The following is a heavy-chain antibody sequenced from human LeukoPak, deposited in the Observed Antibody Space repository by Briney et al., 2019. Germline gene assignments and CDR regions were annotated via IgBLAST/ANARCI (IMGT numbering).Heavy chain of an antibody. CDR1: GYTFTSYD. J-gene: IGHJ4*02. CDR2: MNPNSGNT. D-gene: IGHD3-10*01. CDR3: ARSILWFGESSPDY. V-gene: IGHV1-8*01. Sequence: GASVKVSCKASGYTFTSYDINWVRQATGQGLEWMGWMNPNSGNTGYAQKFQGRVTMTRNTSISTAYMELSSLRSEDTAVYYCARSILWFGESSPDYWGQGTLVTVSS.